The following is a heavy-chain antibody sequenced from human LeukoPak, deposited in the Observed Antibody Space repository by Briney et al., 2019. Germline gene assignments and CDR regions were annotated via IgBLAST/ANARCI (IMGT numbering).Heavy chain of an antibody. Sequence: AMSWVRQAPGKGLEWVGFIRSKAYGGTTEYAASVKGRFTISRDDSKSIAYLQMNSLKTEDTAVYYCTRDTWEPPEYWGQGTLVTVSS. CDR2: IRSKAYGGTT. CDR1: A. CDR3: TRDTWEPPEY. D-gene: IGHD1-26*01. V-gene: IGHV3-49*04. J-gene: IGHJ4*02.